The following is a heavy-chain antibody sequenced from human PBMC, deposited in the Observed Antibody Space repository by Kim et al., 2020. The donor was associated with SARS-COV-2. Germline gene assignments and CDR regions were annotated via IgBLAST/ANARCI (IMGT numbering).Heavy chain of an antibody. J-gene: IGHJ3*02. CDR1: GFSFSGSS. CDR2: IRNKANSYST. Sequence: GGSLRLSCAASGFSFSGSSMHWVRQASGKGLEWGGRIRNKANSYSTAYAASVKGRFTISRDDSKNTAYLQMNSLKTEDTAVYYCTRVPPVPGSYYDAFDIWGQGTMVTVAS. D-gene: IGHD3-10*01. CDR3: TRVPPVPGSYYDAFDI. V-gene: IGHV3-73*01.